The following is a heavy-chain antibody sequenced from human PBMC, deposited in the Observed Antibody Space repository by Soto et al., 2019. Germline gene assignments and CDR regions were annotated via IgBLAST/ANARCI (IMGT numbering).Heavy chain of an antibody. J-gene: IGHJ4*02. CDR2: ISQSGST. Sequence: QVQLHQWGAGLLKPSETLSLACSIYSGSFSGFYWSWICQPPGKRLEWIGEISQSGSTNYNPSLKSRVSISVDTSKNQFSLNLTSVTAADTAVYYCARAPKVSGSSQTRPDFWGQGALVTVSS. CDR3: ARAPKVSGSSQTRPDF. V-gene: IGHV4-34*01. D-gene: IGHD6-6*01. CDR1: SGSFSGFY.